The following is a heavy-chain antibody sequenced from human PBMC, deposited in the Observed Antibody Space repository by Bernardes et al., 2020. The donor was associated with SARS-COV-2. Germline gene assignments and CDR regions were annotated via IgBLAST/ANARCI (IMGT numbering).Heavy chain of an antibody. D-gene: IGHD3-22*01. CDR2: IYPSGST. CDR3: VRGFGYYYDSTDYYFDY. J-gene: IGHJ4*02. V-gene: IGHV4-61*09. CDR1: GGSINTGLVY. Sequence: SETLSLTCSVSGGSINTGLVYWSWIRQPAGKGLEWIGHIYPSGSTNYNPSLQSRVTISVDTSKSQFSLKLSSVTAADTAVYFCVRGFGYYYDSTDYYFDYWGKGSLVTISA.